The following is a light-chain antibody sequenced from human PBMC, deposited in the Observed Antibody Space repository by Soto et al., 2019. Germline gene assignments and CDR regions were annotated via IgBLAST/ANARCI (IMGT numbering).Light chain of an antibody. V-gene: IGLV2-14*01. CDR1: SSDVGTYTY. J-gene: IGLJ1*01. CDR2: EVS. CDR3: SSYTGSSSLYV. Sequence: QSVLTQPASVSGSPGPSITISCTGTSSDVGTYTYVSWYQQHPGKAPKLMIYEVSNRPSGVSNRFSGSKSGNTASLTISGLQAEDEADYYCSSYTGSSSLYVFGTGTKVTVL.